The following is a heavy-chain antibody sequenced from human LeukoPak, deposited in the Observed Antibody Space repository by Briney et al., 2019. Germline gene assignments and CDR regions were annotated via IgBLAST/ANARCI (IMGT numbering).Heavy chain of an antibody. CDR2: IKQDGSEK. V-gene: IGHV3-7*01. CDR1: GFTFSSDW. J-gene: IGHJ4*02. Sequence: GGSLRLSCAASGFTFSSDWMSWVRQAPGQGLGSVANIKQDGSEKYYVDSVKGRFTISRDNANNSLYLQMNSLRAEDTAVYYCARVDYYGSGSSPRPYFFDYWGQGTLVTVSS. D-gene: IGHD3-10*01. CDR3: ARVDYYGSGSSPRPYFFDY.